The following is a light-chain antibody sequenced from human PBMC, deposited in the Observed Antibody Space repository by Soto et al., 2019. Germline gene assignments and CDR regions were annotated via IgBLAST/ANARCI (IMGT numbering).Light chain of an antibody. CDR2: AAS. Sequence: IQMTQSPSSLSASLVERVAITCRASQSISSYLNWYQQKPGKAPKLLIYAASSLQSGVPSRFSGSGSGTDFTLTISSLQPEDFATYYCQQSYSTPGTFGQGTKVDIK. J-gene: IGKJ1*01. V-gene: IGKV1-39*01. CDR1: QSISSY. CDR3: QQSYSTPGT.